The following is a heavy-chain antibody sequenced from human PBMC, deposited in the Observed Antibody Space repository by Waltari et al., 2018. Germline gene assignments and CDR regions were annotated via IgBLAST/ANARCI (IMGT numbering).Heavy chain of an antibody. CDR3: ARGQYQLPHLN. CDR1: GGSIRSGGYS. V-gene: IGHV4-30-2*01. J-gene: IGHJ4*02. D-gene: IGHD2-2*01. CDR2: IYHSGST. Sequence: QLQLQESGSGLVKPSQTLSLTCAVSGGSIRSGGYSWRWIRQPPGKGLEWLGYIYHSGSTYYNPSLKSRVTISVDRSKNQFSLKLSSVTAADTAVYYCARGQYQLPHLNWGQGTLVTVSS.